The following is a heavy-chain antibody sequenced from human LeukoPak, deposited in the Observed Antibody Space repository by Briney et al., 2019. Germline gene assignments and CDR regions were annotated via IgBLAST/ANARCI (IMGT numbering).Heavy chain of an antibody. V-gene: IGHV3-23*01. J-gene: IGHJ4*02. Sequence: GGSLRLSCAASGFTFSTCAMSWVRQAPGKGLEWVSTISDGGRSTDYADSVKGHFTISRDNSKNTLYLQMNSLRAEDTAVYYCARERYFDYWGQGTLVTVSS. CDR1: GFTFSTCA. CDR2: ISDGGRST. CDR3: ARERYFDY.